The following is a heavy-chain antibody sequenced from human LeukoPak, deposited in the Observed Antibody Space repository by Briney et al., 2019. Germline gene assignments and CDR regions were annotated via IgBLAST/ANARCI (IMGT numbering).Heavy chain of an antibody. CDR3: AKALSSFSFAISI. Sequence: PGGSLRLSCAASGFTFSSYGMHWVRQAPGKGLEWVAFIRYDGSNKYYADSVKGRFTISRDNSKNTLYLQMNSLRTEDTAVYYRAKALSSFSFAISIWGQGTMVTVSS. J-gene: IGHJ3*02. CDR1: GFTFSSYG. V-gene: IGHV3-30*02. CDR2: IRYDGSNK.